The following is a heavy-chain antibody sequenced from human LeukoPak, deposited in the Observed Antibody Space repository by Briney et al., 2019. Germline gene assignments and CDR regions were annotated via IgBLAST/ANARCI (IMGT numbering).Heavy chain of an antibody. CDR1: GFTFSQHY. V-gene: IGHV3-7*01. J-gene: IGHJ3*01. CDR2: LNPDGSER. D-gene: IGHD6-13*01. CDR3: ARDSGSCRGCAFDV. Sequence: GGSVRLSCAASGFTFSQHYISWVRQAPGEGLEWVANLNPDGSERKYVDSVKGRFTISRDNAKNSVYLQMSSLRAEDTAVFYCARDSGSCRGCAFDVWGHGTMVPVSS.